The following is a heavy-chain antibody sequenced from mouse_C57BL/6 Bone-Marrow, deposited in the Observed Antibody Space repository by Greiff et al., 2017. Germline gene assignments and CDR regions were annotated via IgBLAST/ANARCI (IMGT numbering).Heavy chain of an antibody. CDR1: GYTFTSYW. D-gene: IGHD4-1*01. V-gene: IGHV1-64*01. Sequence: VQLQQPGAELVKPGASVKLSCKASGYTFTSYWMHWVKQRPGQGLEWIGMIHPNSGSTNYNEKFKSKATLTVDKSSSTAYMQRSSLTSEDSAVYDCAREGRWDGAMDYWGQGTSVTVSS. J-gene: IGHJ4*01. CDR3: AREGRWDGAMDY. CDR2: IHPNSGST.